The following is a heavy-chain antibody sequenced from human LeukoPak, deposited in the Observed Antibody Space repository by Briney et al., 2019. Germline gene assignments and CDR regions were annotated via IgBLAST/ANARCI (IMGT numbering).Heavy chain of an antibody. CDR1: GFTFSSYE. CDR2: ISSSGSTI. CDR3: AREGGLWFGEPSTDV. J-gene: IGHJ6*04. V-gene: IGHV3-48*03. D-gene: IGHD3-10*01. Sequence: GGSLRLSCAASGFTFSSYEMNWVRQAPGKGLEWVSYISSSGSTIYYADSVKGRFTISRDNAKNSLYLQMNSLRAEDTAVYYCAREGGLWFGEPSTDVWGKGTTVTISS.